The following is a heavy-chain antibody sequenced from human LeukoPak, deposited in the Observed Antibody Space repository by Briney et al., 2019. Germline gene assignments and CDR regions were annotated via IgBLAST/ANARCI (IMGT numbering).Heavy chain of an antibody. CDR3: AKDCLDSSSGPDY. CDR2: ISYDGSNK. CDR1: GFTFSSYG. D-gene: IGHD6-13*01. V-gene: IGHV3-30*18. Sequence: GGSLRLSCAASGFTFSSYGMHWVRQAPGKGLEWVAVISYDGSNKYYADSVKGRFTISRDNSKNTLYLQMNSLRAEDTAVYYCAKDCLDSSSGPDYWGRGTLVTVSS. J-gene: IGHJ4*02.